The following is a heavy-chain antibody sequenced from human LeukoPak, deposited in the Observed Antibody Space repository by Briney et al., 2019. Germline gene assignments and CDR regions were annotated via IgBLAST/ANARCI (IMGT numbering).Heavy chain of an antibody. Sequence: AGGSLRLSCAASGFTVSNNYMSWVRQTPGKELEWVSVIYVGGSAYYADSVKGRFTISGDSSKNTLYLQMNSLRAEDTAVYYCARLKIDGTHFDYWGQGTLVTVSS. CDR2: IYVGGSA. J-gene: IGHJ4*02. D-gene: IGHD3-9*01. V-gene: IGHV3-53*01. CDR3: ARLKIDGTHFDY. CDR1: GFTVSNNY.